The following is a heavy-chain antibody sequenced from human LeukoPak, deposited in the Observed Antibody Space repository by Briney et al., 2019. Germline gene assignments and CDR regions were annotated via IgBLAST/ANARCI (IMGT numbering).Heavy chain of an antibody. V-gene: IGHV4-59*08. J-gene: IGHJ4*02. CDR1: GGSISNYY. CDR3: ARHPLRGGFDY. CDR2: IFDSGDT. Sequence: SQTLSLTCTVSGGSISNYYWSWIRQPPGKGLEWIAYIFDSGDTRYNPSLKSRVTISVDTSKNQFSLKLNSVTAADTAVYYCARHPLRGGFDYWGQGTLVTVSS.